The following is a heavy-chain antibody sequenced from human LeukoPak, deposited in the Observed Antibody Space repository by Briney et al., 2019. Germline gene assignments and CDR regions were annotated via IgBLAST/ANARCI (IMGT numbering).Heavy chain of an antibody. D-gene: IGHD6-6*01. CDR2: ISAYNGNT. J-gene: IGHJ5*02. CDR3: ARDPASIAADPNWFDP. Sequence: ASVKVSCKASGYTFTNYGISWVRQAPGQGLEWMGWISAYNGNTNYAQKLQGRVTMTTDTSTSTAYMELRSLRSDDTAVYYCARDPASIAADPNWFDPWGQGTLVTVSS. CDR1: GYTFTNYG. V-gene: IGHV1-18*01.